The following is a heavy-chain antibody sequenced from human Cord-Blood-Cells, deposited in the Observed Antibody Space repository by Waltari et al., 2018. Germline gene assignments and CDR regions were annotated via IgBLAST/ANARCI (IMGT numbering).Heavy chain of an antibody. CDR3: ARITVFWYFDL. CDR2: IFSNDEK. J-gene: IGHJ2*01. D-gene: IGHD2-8*01. Sequence: QVTLKESGPVLVKPTETLTLTCTVSGFSLSNARMGVSWIRQPPGQALEWLAHIFSNDEKSYSTSLKSRLTISKDTSKSQVVLTMTNMDPVDTATYYCARITVFWYFDLWGRGTLVTVSS. CDR1: GFSLSNARMG. V-gene: IGHV2-26*01.